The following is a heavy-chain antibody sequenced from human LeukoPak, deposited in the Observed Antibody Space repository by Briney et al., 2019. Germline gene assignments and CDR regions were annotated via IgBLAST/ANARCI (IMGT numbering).Heavy chain of an antibody. V-gene: IGHV3-48*03. J-gene: IGHJ6*02. D-gene: IGHD4/OR15-4a*01. CDR3: ARCSKRYYYYGMDV. CDR1: GFTFSSYE. CDR2: ISSSGSTI. Sequence: GGSLRLSCAASGFTFSSYEMKWVRQAPGKGLEWVSYISSSGSTIYYADSVKGRFTISRDNAKNSLYLQMNSLRAEDTAVYYCARCSKRYYYYGMDVWGQGTTVTVSS.